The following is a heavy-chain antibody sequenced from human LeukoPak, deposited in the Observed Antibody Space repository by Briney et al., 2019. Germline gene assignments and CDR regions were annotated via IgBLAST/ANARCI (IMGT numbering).Heavy chain of an antibody. CDR3: ARGSRFWLGNFFRQPLFFDY. V-gene: IGHV4-34*01. Sequence: SETLSLTCAVYGESFSGYFWNWIRQPPGKGLEWIGEINDSGSTNYNPSLKSQLTMSVDTSKNQFSLKLNSVTAADTAVYYCARGSRFWLGNFFRQPLFFDYWGQGNLATVSS. D-gene: IGHD6-19*01. CDR2: INDSGST. J-gene: IGHJ4*02. CDR1: GESFSGYF.